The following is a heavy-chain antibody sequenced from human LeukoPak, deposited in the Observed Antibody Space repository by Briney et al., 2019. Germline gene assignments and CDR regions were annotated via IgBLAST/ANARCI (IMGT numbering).Heavy chain of an antibody. CDR1: GFTFSDYY. CDR2: ISSSGSTT. CDR3: AKAHQPNYYFSPDY. D-gene: IGHD3-10*01. J-gene: IGHJ4*02. Sequence: GGSLRLSCAASGFTFSDYYMSWIRQAPGKGLEWVSYISSSGSTTYYADSVKGRFTISRDNSKNTLYLQMNSLRAEDTAVYYCAKAHQPNYYFSPDYWGQGTLVTVSS. V-gene: IGHV3-11*01.